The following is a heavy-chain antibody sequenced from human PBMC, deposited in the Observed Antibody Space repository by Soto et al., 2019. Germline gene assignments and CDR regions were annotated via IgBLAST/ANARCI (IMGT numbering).Heavy chain of an antibody. V-gene: IGHV1-69*01. D-gene: IGHD6-6*01. CDR2: IIPIFGTA. J-gene: IGHJ6*02. CDR1: GGTFSSYA. Sequence: QVQLVQSGAEVKKPGSSVKVSCKASGGTFSSYAISWVRQAPGQGLEWMGGIIPIFGTANYAQKFQGRVTITADESTSTAYKELSSLRSEDTAVYYCAGGSSLRRYYYYGMDVWGQGTTVTVSS. CDR3: AGGSSLRRYYYYGMDV.